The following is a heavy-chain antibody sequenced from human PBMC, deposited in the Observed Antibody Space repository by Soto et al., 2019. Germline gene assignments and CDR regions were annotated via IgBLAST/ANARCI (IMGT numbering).Heavy chain of an antibody. J-gene: IGHJ4*02. CDR1: GGSISSYY. CDR2: IYYSGST. V-gene: IGHV4-59*08. Sequence: SETLSLTCTVSGGSISSYYWSLIRQPPGKGLEWIGCIYYSGSTNYNPSLKSRVTISVDTSKNQFSLKLSSVTAADTAVYYCASSVAARKSFYFDYWGQGTLVTVSS. CDR3: ASSVAARKSFYFDY. D-gene: IGHD6-6*01.